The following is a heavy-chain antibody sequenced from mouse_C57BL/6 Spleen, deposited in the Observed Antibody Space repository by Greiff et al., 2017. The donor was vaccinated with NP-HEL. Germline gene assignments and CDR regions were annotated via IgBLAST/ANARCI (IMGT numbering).Heavy chain of an antibody. CDR1: GYTFTSSW. V-gene: IGHV1-53*01. Sequence: QVQLQQPGTELVKPGASVKLSCKASGYTFTSSWMPWVKQRPGQGLEWIGNINPSNGGTNYNEKFKSKATLTVDKSSSTAYMQLSSLTSEDSAVYYCARESKAYGSSLFDYWGQGTTLTVSS. CDR2: INPSNGGT. CDR3: ARESKAYGSSLFDY. J-gene: IGHJ2*01. D-gene: IGHD1-1*01.